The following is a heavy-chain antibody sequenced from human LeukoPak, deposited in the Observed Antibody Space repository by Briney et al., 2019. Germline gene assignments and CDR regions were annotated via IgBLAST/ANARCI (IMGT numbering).Heavy chain of an antibody. CDR1: GGSISSPTYY. CDR3: ARLGGYYDPPGY. V-gene: IGHV4-39*01. D-gene: IGHD3-10*01. J-gene: IGHJ4*02. Sequence: SETLSLTCSVSGGSISSPTYYWAWIRQPPGKGLEWIGTVHHRGSTYYSPSLVSRVTISVDTSKNQFSLKLASVTAADTAFYYCARLGGYYDPPGYWGQGTLVTVSS. CDR2: VHHRGST.